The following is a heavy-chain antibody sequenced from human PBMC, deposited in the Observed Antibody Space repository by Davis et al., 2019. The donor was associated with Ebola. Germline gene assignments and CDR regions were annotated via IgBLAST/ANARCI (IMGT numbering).Heavy chain of an antibody. CDR1: GGSIASYY. V-gene: IGHV4-59*01. CDR2: IYYSGST. D-gene: IGHD1-1*01. Sequence: MPSETLSLPCTVSGGSIASYYWSWIRQPPGKGLEWIGYIYYSGSTNYNPSLKSRVTISVDTSKNQFSLKLSSVTAADTAVYYCARDGLERGYFDYWGQGTLVTVSS. J-gene: IGHJ4*02. CDR3: ARDGLERGYFDY.